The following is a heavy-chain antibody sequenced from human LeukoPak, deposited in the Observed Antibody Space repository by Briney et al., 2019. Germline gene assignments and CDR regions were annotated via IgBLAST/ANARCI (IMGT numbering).Heavy chain of an antibody. Sequence: PSETLSLTCTVSGGSISSHYWTWIRQPPGKGLEWIGYIYYSGNTNYNPSLKSRVTISVDTSKNQFSLKLSSVTAAVTAVYYCARDLTTVTKGFDIWGQGTMVTVSS. D-gene: IGHD4-17*01. J-gene: IGHJ3*02. CDR1: GGSISSHY. CDR2: IYYSGNT. V-gene: IGHV4-59*11. CDR3: ARDLTTVTKGFDI.